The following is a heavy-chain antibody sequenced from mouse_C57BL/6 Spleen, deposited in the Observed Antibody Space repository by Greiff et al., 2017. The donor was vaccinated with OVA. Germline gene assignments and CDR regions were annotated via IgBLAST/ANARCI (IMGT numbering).Heavy chain of an antibody. J-gene: IGHJ1*03. Sequence: EVKLQESGPGLVKPSQSLSLTCSVTGYSITSGYYWNWIRQFPGNKLEWMGYISYDGSNNYNPSLKNRISITRDTSKNQFFLKLNSVTTEDTATYYCARDDGSWYFDVWGTGTTVTVSS. CDR2: ISYDGSN. V-gene: IGHV3-6*01. D-gene: IGHD2-3*01. CDR1: GYSITSGYY. CDR3: ARDDGSWYFDV.